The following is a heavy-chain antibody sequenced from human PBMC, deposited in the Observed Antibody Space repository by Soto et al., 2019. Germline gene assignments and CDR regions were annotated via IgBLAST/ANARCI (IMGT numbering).Heavy chain of an antibody. CDR3: VRDSGAKLSSS. Sequence: SVKVSCKASGGTFSSYRINWVRQAPGQGLEWVGGIVPIYRTADYAQKFQGRVTITADESARTSYMKLRSLKSQDTAVYYCVRDSGAKLSSSWGQGTLVTVSS. J-gene: IGHJ4*02. V-gene: IGHV1-69*13. CDR1: GGTFSSYR. CDR2: IVPIYRTA. D-gene: IGHD6-13*01.